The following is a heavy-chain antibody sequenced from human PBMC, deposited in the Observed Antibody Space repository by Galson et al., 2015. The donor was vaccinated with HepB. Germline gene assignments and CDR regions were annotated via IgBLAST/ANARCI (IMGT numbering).Heavy chain of an antibody. CDR3: AKGGNTGVAAFDI. Sequence: SLRLSCAASGFTFSDYAMHWVRQAPGKGLEWVSGISWGSGTIDYADSVKGRFTISRDNAKNSLYLQMNSLRPEDTALYFCAKGGNTGVAAFDIWGQGTMVTVSS. CDR1: GFTFSDYA. D-gene: IGHD2-8*02. J-gene: IGHJ3*02. CDR2: ISWGSGTI. V-gene: IGHV3-9*01.